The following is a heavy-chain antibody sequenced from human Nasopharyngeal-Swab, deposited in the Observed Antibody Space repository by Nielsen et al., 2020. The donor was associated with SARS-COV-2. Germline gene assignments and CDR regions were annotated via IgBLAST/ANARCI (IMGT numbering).Heavy chain of an antibody. Sequence: GESLKISCAASGFTFSSYAMSWVRQAPGKGLEWVSAISGSGGSTYYADSVKGRFTISRDNSKNTLYLQMNSLRAEDTAVYYCAREGLVGATGGLDYWGQGTLVTVSS. CDR2: ISGSGGST. J-gene: IGHJ4*02. CDR1: GFTFSSYA. V-gene: IGHV3-23*01. D-gene: IGHD1-26*01. CDR3: AREGLVGATGGLDY.